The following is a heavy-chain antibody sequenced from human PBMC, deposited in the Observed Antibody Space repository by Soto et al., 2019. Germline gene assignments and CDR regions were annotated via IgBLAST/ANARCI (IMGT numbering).Heavy chain of an antibody. V-gene: IGHV3-15*01. Sequence: EVQLVESGGGLVKPGGSLRLSCAASGSTFTNAWMSWVRRAPGKGLEWVGHIKSKSHGGTTDYAAPVKGRFTISRDDSKNTLYLQMDSLKTEDTAVYYCATEECTGGGCDVRNAFDSWGQGAMVTVSS. CDR1: GSTFTNAW. CDR2: IKSKSHGGTT. D-gene: IGHD2-8*02. CDR3: ATEECTGGGCDVRNAFDS. J-gene: IGHJ3*02.